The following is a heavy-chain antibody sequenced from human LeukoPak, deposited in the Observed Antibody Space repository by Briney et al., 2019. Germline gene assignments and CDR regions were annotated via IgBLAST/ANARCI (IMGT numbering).Heavy chain of an antibody. CDR1: GFTFSTYG. D-gene: IGHD6-19*01. V-gene: IGHV3-23*01. CDR2: IGGSGGRT. CDR3: AKADRRSSGWYTSFQH. Sequence: GGSLRLSCEDSGFTFSTYGVSWVRQAPGKGLEWVSAIGGSGGRTYYADSVKGRFTISRDNSKNTLYLQMNSLRAEDTAVYYCAKADRRSSGWYTSFQHWGQGTLVTVSS. J-gene: IGHJ1*01.